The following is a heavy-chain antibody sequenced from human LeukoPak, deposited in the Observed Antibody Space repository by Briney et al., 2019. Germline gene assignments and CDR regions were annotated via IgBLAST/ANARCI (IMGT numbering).Heavy chain of an antibody. CDR2: IKQDGSEK. V-gene: IGHV3-7*01. D-gene: IGHD2-15*01. J-gene: IGHJ4*02. CDR3: ARVSRGIAANLCFDY. CDR1: GFTFSDQW. Sequence: PGGSLRLSCAASGFTFSDQWMGWVRQAPGKGLECVANIKQDGSEKYSVDSVKGRFTISRDHAKNSLYLQMDSLRAEDMALYYRARVSRGIAANLCFDYWGQGTLVTVSS.